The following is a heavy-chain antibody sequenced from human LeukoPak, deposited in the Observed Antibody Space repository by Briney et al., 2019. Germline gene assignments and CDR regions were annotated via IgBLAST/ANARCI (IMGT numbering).Heavy chain of an antibody. CDR3: ARNEFRSYGLVHY. Sequence: PSGTLSLTCTVSGDSMGNDYWSWIRQSAGKGLEWIGRISTSGSTDYNPSLRSRVTMSVDTSRNQFSLTLTSMTAADTAVYYCARNEFRSYGLVHYWGQGTLVTVSS. CDR1: GDSMGNDY. D-gene: IGHD1-26*01. J-gene: IGHJ4*02. V-gene: IGHV4-4*07. CDR2: ISTSGST.